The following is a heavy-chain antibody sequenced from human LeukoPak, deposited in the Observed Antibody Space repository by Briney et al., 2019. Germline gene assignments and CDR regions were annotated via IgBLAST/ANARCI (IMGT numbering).Heavy chain of an antibody. CDR1: GGTFVSHA. D-gene: IGHD1-7*01. J-gene: IGHJ3*02. CDR3: ARFRGELPAAFDI. V-gene: IGHV1-69*06. CDR2: IIPFFGTA. Sequence: ASVKVSCKASGGTFVSHAITWVRQAPGLGLEWMGGIIPFFGTANYAQRFQGRVTLTADKSTSTAYMEVSSLRSEDTAVYYCARFRGELPAAFDIWGQGTMVIVSS.